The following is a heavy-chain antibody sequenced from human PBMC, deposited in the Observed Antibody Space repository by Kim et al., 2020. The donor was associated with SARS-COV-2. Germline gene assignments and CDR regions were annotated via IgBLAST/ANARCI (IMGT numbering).Heavy chain of an antibody. Sequence: SVKVSCMASGGTFSNYAISWVRQAPGQGLEWVGGFLPIVDSPVYAQKFQGRASITADESTSTAYMELTSLTSDDTALYYCVGAGVSGYNRPHAFWGLGTLVTVSS. V-gene: IGHV1-69*13. D-gene: IGHD5-12*01. CDR1: GGTFSNYA. CDR3: VGAGVSGYNRPHAF. J-gene: IGHJ4*02. CDR2: FLPIVDSP.